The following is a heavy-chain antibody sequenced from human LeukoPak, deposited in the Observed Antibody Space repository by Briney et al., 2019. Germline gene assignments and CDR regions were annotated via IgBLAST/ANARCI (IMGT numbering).Heavy chain of an antibody. CDR1: GYTFTSYD. D-gene: IGHD3-10*01. CDR3: ATSRRIHGSGLAVRYSWLDP. J-gene: IGHJ5*02. V-gene: IGHV1-69*13. Sequence: SVKVSCKASGYTFTSYDINWVRQATGQGLEWMGGIIPIFETTNYAQKFQGRVTITADESTNTAYMELSSLRYDDTAVYFCATSRRIHGSGLAVRYSWLDPWGPGTLVTVSS. CDR2: IIPIFETT.